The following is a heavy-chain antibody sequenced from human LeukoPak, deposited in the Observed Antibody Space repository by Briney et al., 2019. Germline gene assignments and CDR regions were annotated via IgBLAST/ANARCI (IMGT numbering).Heavy chain of an antibody. J-gene: IGHJ6*03. Sequence: SETLSLTCTVSGGSISSYYWSWIRQPPGKGLEWIGYIYYSGSTNYNPSLKSRVTISVDTSKNQFSLKLSSVTAADTAVYYCARGRKVVVAATDYYMDVWGKGTTVTVSS. CDR1: GGSISSYY. CDR2: IYYSGST. V-gene: IGHV4-59*01. CDR3: ARGRKVVVAATDYYMDV. D-gene: IGHD2-15*01.